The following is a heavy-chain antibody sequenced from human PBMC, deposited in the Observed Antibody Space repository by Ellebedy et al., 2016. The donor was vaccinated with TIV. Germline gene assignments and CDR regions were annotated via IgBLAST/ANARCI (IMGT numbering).Heavy chain of an antibody. D-gene: IGHD6-6*01. V-gene: IGHV1-69*05. Sequence: SVKVSXXASGGTFSSYAIDWVRQAPGQGLEWMGGIIPIFGTPNYAQKFQGRVTMTRDTSTSTVYMELSSLRSEDTAVYYCARDDSSSVRVWGQGTTVTVSS. J-gene: IGHJ6*02. CDR3: ARDDSSSVRV. CDR2: IIPIFGTP. CDR1: GGTFSSYA.